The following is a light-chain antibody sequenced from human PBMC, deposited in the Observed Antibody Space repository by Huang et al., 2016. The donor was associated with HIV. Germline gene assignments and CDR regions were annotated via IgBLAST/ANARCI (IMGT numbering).Light chain of an antibody. CDR1: QSVNTN. CDR2: AAS. CDR3: QQYNKWPPEYT. Sequence: VMMSQSPATLAASPGERVTLSCVASQSVNTNLAWYQKQPGQPPRLLIYAASSRASGVPARFAGSGAGTGFTLTLYSLQCDEFAVYYCQQYNKWPPEYTFGQGTRLEIK. J-gene: IGKJ2*01. V-gene: IGKV3-15*01.